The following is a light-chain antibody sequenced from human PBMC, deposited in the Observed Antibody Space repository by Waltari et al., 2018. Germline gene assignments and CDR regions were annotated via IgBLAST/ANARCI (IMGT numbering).Light chain of an antibody. J-gene: IGLJ1*01. CDR2: GNN. V-gene: IGLV1-40*01. CDR1: SSNSRAGSD. CDR3: QSYDSSLRGV. Sequence: QSVLTQPPSVSGAPGQRVTISCTGSSSNSRAGSDVPWYQQLPGTAPKPPSYGNNKRPAGVPDRFSASKSGTSASLAITGLRAEDEADYYCQSYDSSLRGVFGSGTKVTVL.